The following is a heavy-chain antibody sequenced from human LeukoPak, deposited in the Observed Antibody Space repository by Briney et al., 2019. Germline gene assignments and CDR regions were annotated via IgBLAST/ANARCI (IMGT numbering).Heavy chain of an antibody. CDR1: GGTSSSYA. CDR2: IIPIFGTA. Sequence: SVKVSCKASGGTSSSYAISWVRQAPGQGLEWMGGIIPIFGTANYAQKFQGRVTITADESTSTAYMELSSLRSEDTAVYYCARTYYYGSGSQNWFDPWGQGTLVTVSS. J-gene: IGHJ5*02. CDR3: ARTYYYGSGSQNWFDP. V-gene: IGHV1-69*01. D-gene: IGHD3-10*01.